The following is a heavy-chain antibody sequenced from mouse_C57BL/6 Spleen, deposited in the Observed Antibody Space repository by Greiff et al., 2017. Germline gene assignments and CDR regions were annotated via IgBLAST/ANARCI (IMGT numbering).Heavy chain of an antibody. V-gene: IGHV5-16*01. J-gene: IGHJ2*01. CDR1: GFTFSDYY. CDR3: AREGLTGDFDY. Sequence: EVKLMESEGGLVQPGSSMKLSCTASGFTFSDYYMAWVRQVPEKGLEWVANINYDGSSTYSLDSLKSRFIISRDNAKNLLYLQMSSLKSEDTATYYCAREGLTGDFDYWGQSTTLTVSS. CDR2: INYDGSST. D-gene: IGHD4-1*01.